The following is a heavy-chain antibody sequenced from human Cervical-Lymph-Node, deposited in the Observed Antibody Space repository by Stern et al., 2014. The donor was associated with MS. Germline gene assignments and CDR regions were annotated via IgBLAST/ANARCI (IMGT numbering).Heavy chain of an antibody. CDR1: GGSISSGGYY. CDR2: IYYSGST. V-gene: IGHV4-31*03. Sequence: QVQLQESGPGLVKPSQTLSLTCTVSGGSISSGGYYWSWIRQHPGKGLEWIGYIYYSGSTYYIPSLKSRVTISVDTSKNQFSLKLSSVTAADTAVYYCARGRDGYKSHFDYWGQGTLVTVSS. D-gene: IGHD5-24*01. CDR3: ARGRDGYKSHFDY. J-gene: IGHJ4*02.